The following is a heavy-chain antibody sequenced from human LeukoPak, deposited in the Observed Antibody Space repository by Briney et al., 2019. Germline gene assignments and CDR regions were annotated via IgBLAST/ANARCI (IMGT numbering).Heavy chain of an antibody. CDR3: AGGTTNTKGAFDM. CDR2: INPSGSST. V-gene: IGHV1-46*01. J-gene: IGHJ3*02. Sequence: GASVKVSCKASGYTFTNYYIHWVRQAPGQGLERMGIINPSGSSTSYAQKFQGRVTMTRDTSTSTVYMELSSLRSEDTAVYYCAGGTTNTKGAFDMWGQGTMVTVPS. D-gene: IGHD2-8*01. CDR1: GYTFTNYY.